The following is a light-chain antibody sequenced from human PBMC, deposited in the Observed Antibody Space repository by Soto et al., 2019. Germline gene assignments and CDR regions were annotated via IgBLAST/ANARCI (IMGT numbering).Light chain of an antibody. CDR1: SRDVGSYNL. V-gene: IGLV2-23*01. CDR3: CSYSGSSTYV. J-gene: IGLJ1*01. Sequence: QSVLTQPASVSGSPGQSITISCTGTSRDVGSYNLFSWYQQHPGKAPKLMIYEGSKRPSGVSNRFSASKSGNTASLTISGLQAEDDADYYCCSYSGSSTYVSGTGTKVTVL. CDR2: EGS.